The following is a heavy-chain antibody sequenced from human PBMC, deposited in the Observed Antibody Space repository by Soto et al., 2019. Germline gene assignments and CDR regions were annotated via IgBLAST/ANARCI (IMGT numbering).Heavy chain of an antibody. Sequence: SETLSLTCTVSGDSISSYYWSWIRQPPGKGLEWTGYIHYSGSTNYNPSLKSRVTISVDTSKNQFSLKLSSVTAADTAVYYCARLPLVPGYSSGWYFDYWGQGTLVTVSS. V-gene: IGHV4-59*12. CDR1: GDSISSYY. CDR3: ARLPLVPGYSSGWYFDY. D-gene: IGHD6-19*01. CDR2: IHYSGST. J-gene: IGHJ4*02.